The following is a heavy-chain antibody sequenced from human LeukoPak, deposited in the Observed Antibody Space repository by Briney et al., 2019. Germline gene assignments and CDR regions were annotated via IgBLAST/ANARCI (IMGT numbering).Heavy chain of an antibody. CDR3: ARDTSYYDILTGFHKPGYFDY. V-gene: IGHV4-34*01. J-gene: IGHJ4*02. CDR1: GGSFSGYY. Sequence: SETLSLTCAVYGGSFSGYYWSWIRQPPGKGLEWIGEINHSGGTNYNPSLKSRVTISVDTSKNQFSLKLSSVTAADTAVYYCARDTSYYDILTGFHKPGYFDYWGQGTLVTVSS. CDR2: INHSGGT. D-gene: IGHD3-9*01.